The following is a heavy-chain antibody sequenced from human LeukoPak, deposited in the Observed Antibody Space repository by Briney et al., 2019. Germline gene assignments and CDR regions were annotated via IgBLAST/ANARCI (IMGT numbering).Heavy chain of an antibody. V-gene: IGHV3-23*01. CDR1: GFTFSSYA. Sequence: EGSLRLSCAASGFTFSSYAVSWVRQAPGKGLEWVSTIGGSGGTTYSADSVKGRFTISRDNSKNTLYLQMNSLRAEDTAVYYCATMSGISPRLGHYYLDYWGQGTLVTVSS. J-gene: IGHJ4*02. CDR3: ATMSGISPRLGHYYLDY. D-gene: IGHD6-19*01. CDR2: IGGSGGTT.